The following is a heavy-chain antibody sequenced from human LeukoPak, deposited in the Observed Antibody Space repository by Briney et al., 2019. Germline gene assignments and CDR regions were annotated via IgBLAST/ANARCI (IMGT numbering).Heavy chain of an antibody. CDR3: ARGRSTGYPYYFEY. J-gene: IGHJ4*02. CDR1: GYTFTSYD. D-gene: IGHD5-12*01. Sequence: ASVKVSCKASGYTFTSYDIHWVRQATAQGLEWMGWMNPNSGSTGYAQKFQGRVTITRNTSISTAYMELSGLRSEDTAVYYCARGRSTGYPYYFEYWGQGTLVTVSS. V-gene: IGHV1-8*03. CDR2: MNPNSGST.